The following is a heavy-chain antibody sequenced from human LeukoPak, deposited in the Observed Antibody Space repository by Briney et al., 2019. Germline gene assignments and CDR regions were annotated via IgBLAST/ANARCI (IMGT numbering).Heavy chain of an antibody. J-gene: IGHJ5*02. V-gene: IGHV4-59*12. D-gene: IGHD3-9*01. CDR3: ARAGPPYYDILTGYYKTRWFDP. CDR2: IYYSGGT. Sequence: PSETLSLTCTVSGGSISSYYWSWIRRPPGKGLEWIGYIYYSGGTNYKPSLKSRVTISVDTSKNQFSLKLSSVTAADTAVYYCARAGPPYYDILTGYYKTRWFDPWGQGTLVTVSS. CDR1: GGSISSYY.